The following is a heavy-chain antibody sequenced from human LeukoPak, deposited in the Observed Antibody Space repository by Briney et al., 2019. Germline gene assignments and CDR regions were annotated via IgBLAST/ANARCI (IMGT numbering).Heavy chain of an antibody. CDR2: INPNGGVT. CDR3: ARDGGDGYNFYY. V-gene: IGHV1-2*02. CDR1: GYTFSGYY. J-gene: IGHJ4*02. Sequence: ASVKVSCKASGYTFSGYYMHWLRQAPGQGLEWIGWINPNGGVTNYAQRFQGRVTMTRDTSISTAYMELSRLRSDDTAVYYCARDGGDGYNFYYWGQGTLVTVSS. D-gene: IGHD5-24*01.